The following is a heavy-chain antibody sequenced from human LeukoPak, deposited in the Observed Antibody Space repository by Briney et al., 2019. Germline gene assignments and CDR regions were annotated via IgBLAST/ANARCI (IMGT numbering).Heavy chain of an antibody. Sequence: GGSLRLSCAASGSTFSSYWMYWVRQAPGKGLVWVSRINNDGSSTIYADSVKGRFTISRDNAKNTLYLQMNSLRDDDTAVYYCVRDNGGEHLWGQGTLVTVSS. CDR3: VRDNGGEHL. CDR1: GSTFSSYW. CDR2: INNDGSST. V-gene: IGHV3-74*01. J-gene: IGHJ4*02. D-gene: IGHD3-16*01.